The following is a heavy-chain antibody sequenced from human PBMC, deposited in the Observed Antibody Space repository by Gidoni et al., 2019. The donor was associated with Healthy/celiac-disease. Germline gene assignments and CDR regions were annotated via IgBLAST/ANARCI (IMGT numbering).Heavy chain of an antibody. D-gene: IGHD6-19*01. CDR3: ARGHSSGWFYFDY. CDR1: GFPFSSYS. CDR2: ISSSSSTI. J-gene: IGHJ4*02. Sequence: EVQLVESGGGLVQPGGSLSLSCAASGFPFSSYSMNWVRQAPGKGLEWVSYISSSSSTIYYADSVKGRFTISRDNAKNSLYLQMNSLRDEDTAVYYCARGHSSGWFYFDYWGQGTLVTVSS. V-gene: IGHV3-48*02.